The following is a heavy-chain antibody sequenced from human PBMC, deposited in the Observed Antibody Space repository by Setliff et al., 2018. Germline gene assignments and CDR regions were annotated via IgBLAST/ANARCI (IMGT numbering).Heavy chain of an antibody. CDR1: GYTFTDFG. V-gene: IGHV1-18*01. CDR2: INNYNFNT. CDR3: ARRPISLAGYRKSAFDI. D-gene: IGHD6-19*01. Sequence: ASVKVSCKASGYTFTDFGINWVRQAPGQGLEWMGWINNYNFNTQYAQKFQGRVTVTTDTSTTTAYMELRSLRADDTAVYYCARRPISLAGYRKSAFDIWGQGTMVTVSS. J-gene: IGHJ3*02.